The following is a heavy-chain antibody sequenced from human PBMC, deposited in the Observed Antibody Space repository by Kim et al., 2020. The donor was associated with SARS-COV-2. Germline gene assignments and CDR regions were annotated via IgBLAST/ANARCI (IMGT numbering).Heavy chain of an antibody. D-gene: IGHD6-19*01. CDR2: INPNSGVT. Sequence: ASVKVSCKASGYTFTDYYINWVRQAPGQGLEWMGWINPNSGVTNYAQKFKGRVTMTRDTSISTAYMELSRLRSDDTAVYYCAVEGPLNSSGEGRDAFDIWGQGTMVTVSS. J-gene: IGHJ3*02. CDR1: GYTFTDYY. V-gene: IGHV1-2*02. CDR3: AVEGPLNSSGEGRDAFDI.